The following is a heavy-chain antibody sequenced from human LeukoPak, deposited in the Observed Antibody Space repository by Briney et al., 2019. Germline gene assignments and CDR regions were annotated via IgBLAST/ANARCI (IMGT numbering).Heavy chain of an antibody. CDR2: ISSSGSTI. D-gene: IGHD6-19*01. J-gene: IGHJ1*01. CDR1: GFTFSSYE. V-gene: IGHV3-48*03. CDR3: ARGQQWLVGYFQH. Sequence: GGSLRLSCAASGFTFSSYEMNWVRQAPGKGLEWVSYISSSGSTIYYADSVKGRFTISRDNAKNSLYLQMNSLRAEDTAVYYCARGQQWLVGYFQHWGQGTLVTVSS.